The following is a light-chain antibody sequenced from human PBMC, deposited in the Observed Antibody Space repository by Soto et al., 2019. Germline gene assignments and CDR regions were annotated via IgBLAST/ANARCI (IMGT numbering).Light chain of an antibody. Sequence: QSVLTQPPSASGTPEQRVTISCSGSSFNIGRNPVNWYQQFPGTAPKLLIYTNDQRPSGVPDRFSGSKSGTSASLAISGLQSEDEADYYCAAWDDSLNGWVFGGGTKVTVL. CDR1: SFNIGRNP. V-gene: IGLV1-44*01. CDR2: TND. CDR3: AAWDDSLNGWV. J-gene: IGLJ3*02.